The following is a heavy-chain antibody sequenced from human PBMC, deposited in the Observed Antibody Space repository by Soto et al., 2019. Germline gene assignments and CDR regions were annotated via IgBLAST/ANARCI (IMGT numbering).Heavy chain of an antibody. J-gene: IGHJ6*02. V-gene: IGHV5-10-1*01. Sequence: PGESLKISCKGSVYSFTSYWISWVRQMPGKGLEWMGRIDPSDSYTNYSPSFQGHVTISADKSISTAYLQWSSLKASDTAMYYCARRYCSSTSCYTGMDVWGQGTTVTVSS. CDR1: VYSFTSYW. D-gene: IGHD2-2*02. CDR2: IDPSDSYT. CDR3: ARRYCSSTSCYTGMDV.